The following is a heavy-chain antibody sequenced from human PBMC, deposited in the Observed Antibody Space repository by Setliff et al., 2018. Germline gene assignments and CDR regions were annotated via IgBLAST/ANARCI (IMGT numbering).Heavy chain of an antibody. V-gene: IGHV1-18*01. J-gene: IGHJ3*02. Sequence: ASVKVSCKASGYSFSFFGITWVRQAPGQGLEWMGWVSTYNGDTNYAQKFRGRATMTTDISTSTAYMELRTLRSDETAVYYCARRPIALAGYRKGAFDIWGQGTVVTVSS. D-gene: IGHD6-19*01. CDR1: GYSFSFFG. CDR2: VSTYNGDT. CDR3: ARRPIALAGYRKGAFDI.